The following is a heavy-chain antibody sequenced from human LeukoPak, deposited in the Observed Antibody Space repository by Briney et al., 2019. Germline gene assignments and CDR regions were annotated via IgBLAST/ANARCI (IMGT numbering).Heavy chain of an antibody. CDR1: GGSVSDYY. V-gene: IGHV4-59*02. Sequence: SETLSLTCTISGGSVSDYYWSWIRQSPGKGLEWIGYIYHTGSISYSPSLKSRVTISADTSQNQFSLKLSSVTAADTAVYYCASPSGSYSSQPRGYYYYMDVWGKGTTVTVSS. CDR2: IYHTGSI. CDR3: ASPSGSYSSQPRGYYYYMDV. D-gene: IGHD1-26*01. J-gene: IGHJ6*03.